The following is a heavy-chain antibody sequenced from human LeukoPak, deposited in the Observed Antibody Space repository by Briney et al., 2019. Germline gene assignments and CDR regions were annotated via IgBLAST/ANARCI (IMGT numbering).Heavy chain of an antibody. CDR3: ARHADTFYGSGYI. D-gene: IGHD3-10*01. Sequence: GESLKISCKGSGYSFTTYWIGWVRQMPGKGLEWMGRIDPSDSDTNYSPSFQGHVTISTDKSITTAYLQWSSLKASDTAIYYCARHADTFYGSGYIWGQGTLVTVSS. CDR1: GYSFTTYW. CDR2: IDPSDSDT. V-gene: IGHV5-10-1*01. J-gene: IGHJ4*02.